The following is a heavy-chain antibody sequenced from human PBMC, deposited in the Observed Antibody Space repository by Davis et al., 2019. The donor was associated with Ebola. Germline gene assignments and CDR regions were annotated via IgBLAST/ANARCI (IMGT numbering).Heavy chain of an antibody. V-gene: IGHV4-59*01. CDR2: IYYSGST. J-gene: IGHJ6*04. D-gene: IGHD2-2*01. CDR3: ARVPAAARYYYDGMDV. CDR1: GGSISSYY. Sequence: SETLSLTCTVSGGSISSYYWSWIRQPPGKGLEWIGYIYYSGSTNYNPSLKSRVTISVDTSKNQFSLKLSSVTAADTAVYYCARVPAAARYYYDGMDVWGKGTTVTVSS.